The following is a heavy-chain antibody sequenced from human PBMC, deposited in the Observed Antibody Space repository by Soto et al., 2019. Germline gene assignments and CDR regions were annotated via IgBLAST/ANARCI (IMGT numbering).Heavy chain of an antibody. V-gene: IGHV1-18*01. D-gene: IGHD3-10*02. J-gene: IGHJ4*02. Sequence: ASVKVSCKASGYTFSSYGISWVRQAPGQGLEWMGWISADNGNTNYAHKLQGRVAMTTDTSTRTAYMELRSLRSDDTAVYYCARDFVRGRVPFDHWGQGTLVTVSS. CDR3: ARDFVRGRVPFDH. CDR1: GYTFSSYG. CDR2: ISADNGNT.